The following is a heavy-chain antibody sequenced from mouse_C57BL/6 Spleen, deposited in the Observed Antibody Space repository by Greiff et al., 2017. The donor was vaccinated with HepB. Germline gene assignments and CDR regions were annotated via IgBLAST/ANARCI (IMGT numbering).Heavy chain of an antibody. CDR1: GYTFTDYN. V-gene: IGHV1-22*01. D-gene: IGHD4-1*01. CDR2: INPNNGGT. CDR3: ARQVNWDRGYYFDY. Sequence: EVQLQQSGPELVKPGASVKMSCKASGYTFTDYNMHWVKQSHGKSLEWIGYINPNNGGTSYNQKFKGKATLTVNKSSSTAYMELRSLTSEDSAVYYCARQVNWDRGYYFDYWGQGTTLTVSS. J-gene: IGHJ2*01.